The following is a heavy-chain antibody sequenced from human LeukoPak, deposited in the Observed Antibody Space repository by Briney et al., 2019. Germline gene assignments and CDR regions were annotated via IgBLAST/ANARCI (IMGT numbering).Heavy chain of an antibody. CDR1: GGSISSYY. CDR3: ARGSLYGGKGGVFVGLKY. Sequence: SETLSLTCTVSGGSISSYYWSWIRQPAGKGLEWIGRIYSSGSTTYNPSLKSRVTMSVDTSKNQFSLKVTSVTAADTAVYYCARGSLYGGKGGVFVGLKYWGQGTLVTVSS. J-gene: IGHJ4*02. V-gene: IGHV4-4*07. CDR2: IYSSGST. D-gene: IGHD4-23*01.